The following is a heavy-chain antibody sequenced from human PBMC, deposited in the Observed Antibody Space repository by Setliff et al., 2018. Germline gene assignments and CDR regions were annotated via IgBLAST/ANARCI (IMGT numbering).Heavy chain of an antibody. CDR2: IGSAGDT. V-gene: IGHV3-13*01. CDR3: ARAPGYGSGNYYYFYYSMDV. Sequence: PGGSLRLSCAASGFTFTSYAMRWVRQAPGKGLEWVSGIGSAGDTYYPGSVKGRFTISRENGKNSLYLQMNSLRAGDTGVYYCARAPGYGSGNYYYFYYSMDVWGQGTTVTVSS. J-gene: IGHJ6*02. CDR1: GFTFTSYA. D-gene: IGHD3-10*01.